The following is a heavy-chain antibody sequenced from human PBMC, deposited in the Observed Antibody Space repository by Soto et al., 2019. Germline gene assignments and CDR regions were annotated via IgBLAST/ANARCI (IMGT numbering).Heavy chain of an antibody. CDR2: IDYSGSA. CDR1: GGSISSYY. V-gene: IGHV4-59*01. Sequence: KPSETLSLTCTVSGGSISSYYWSWIRQSPGKGLEWIGYIDYSGSANYNPSLKSRVTMSADTSKNQFSLRLSSMTAADTAVYYCARVAYTSGFNFCDYWGPGTLVTVSS. D-gene: IGHD6-19*01. J-gene: IGHJ4*02. CDR3: ARVAYTSGFNFCDY.